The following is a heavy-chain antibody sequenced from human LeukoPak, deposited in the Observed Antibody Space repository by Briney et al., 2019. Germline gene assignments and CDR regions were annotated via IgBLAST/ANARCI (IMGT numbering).Heavy chain of an antibody. CDR1: GYTFTGYF. V-gene: IGHV1-2*02. Sequence: AASVKVSCKAIGYTFTGYFVHWVRQAPGQGLEWMGWIYPNSGGTNYAQKFQGRVTVTRDTSISTAYMELSRLRSDDTAVYYCAREAYDSGNFRTDYYYMDVWGIGTTVTVSS. D-gene: IGHD3-10*01. CDR3: AREAYDSGNFRTDYYYMDV. CDR2: IYPNSGGT. J-gene: IGHJ6*03.